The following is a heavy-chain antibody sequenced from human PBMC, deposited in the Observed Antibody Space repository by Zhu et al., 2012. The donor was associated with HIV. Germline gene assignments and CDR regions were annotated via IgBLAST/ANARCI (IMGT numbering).Heavy chain of an antibody. CDR2: IYYSGSI. Sequence: QVLLQESGPGLVKPSGTLSLTCAVSGASISSTSYYWGWIRQPPGKGLEWIGSIYYSGSIYYNPSLKNRATLSLETSRNQFSLRLNSVTAADTAVYYCASSLITMIRGVITRYWFDPWGQGPWSPSPQ. V-gene: IGHV4-39*07. D-gene: IGHD3-10*01. CDR3: ASSLITMIRGVITRYWFDP. J-gene: IGHJ5*02. CDR1: GASISSTSYY.